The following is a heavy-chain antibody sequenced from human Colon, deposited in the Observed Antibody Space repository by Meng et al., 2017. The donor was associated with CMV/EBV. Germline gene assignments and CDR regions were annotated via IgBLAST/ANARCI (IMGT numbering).Heavy chain of an antibody. J-gene: IGHJ4*02. D-gene: IGHD3-3*02. CDR1: GFIFSHYS. CDR3: ATDHLWGMPN. Sequence: QVHLGGFGGGGVPPGGALRLSCVTSGFIFSHYSMQWARQSPGKGLEWVAHIRFDGSQQLYVQSVKGRLTVSRHDPKNTLYLQMNDLRPEDTGVYYCATDHLWGMPNWGRGTLVTVSS. V-gene: IGHV3-30*02. CDR2: IRFDGSQQ.